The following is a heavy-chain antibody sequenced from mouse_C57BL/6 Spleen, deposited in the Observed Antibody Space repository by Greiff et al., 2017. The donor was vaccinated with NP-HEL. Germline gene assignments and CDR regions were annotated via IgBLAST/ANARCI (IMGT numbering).Heavy chain of an antibody. V-gene: IGHV1-7*01. Sequence: QVQLQQSGAELAKPGASVKLSCKASGYTFTSYWMHWVKQRPGQGLEWIGYINPSSGYTKYNQKFKGKATLTADKSSSTAYMQLSSLTYEDSAVYYGARCNYDGSSFDYWGQGTTLTVSS. CDR2: INPSSGYT. J-gene: IGHJ2*01. CDR3: ARCNYDGSSFDY. CDR1: GYTFTSYW. D-gene: IGHD1-1*01.